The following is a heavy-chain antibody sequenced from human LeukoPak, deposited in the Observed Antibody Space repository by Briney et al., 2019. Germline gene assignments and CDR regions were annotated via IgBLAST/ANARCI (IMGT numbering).Heavy chain of an antibody. D-gene: IGHD3-22*01. CDR1: GFTLSNAW. CDR3: ARGYYYDSSGPKIPFDY. Sequence: GGSLRLSCAASGFTLSNAWMNWVRQAPGKGLVWVSRLNSAGSTTTYADSVKGRFTISRDNAKNRLYLQMNSLTAEDTAVYYCARGYYYDSSGPKIPFDYWGQGTLVTVSS. J-gene: IGHJ4*02. V-gene: IGHV3-74*01. CDR2: LNSAGSTT.